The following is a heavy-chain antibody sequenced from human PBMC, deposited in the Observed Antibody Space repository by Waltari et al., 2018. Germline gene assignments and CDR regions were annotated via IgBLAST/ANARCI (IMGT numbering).Heavy chain of an antibody. CDR3: ARDIRVAVASAPFDY. CDR2: IYYSGST. Sequence: QVQLQESGPGLVRPSQTLSLTCTVSGCFISSGDYYWSWVRQPPGKGLEWIGYIYYSGSTHYSPSLKSRVSMSVDTSKNQFSLKLHSVTAADTAVYYCARDIRVAVASAPFDYWGQGTLVTVSS. V-gene: IGHV4-30-4*08. J-gene: IGHJ4*02. D-gene: IGHD6-19*01. CDR1: GCFISSGDYY.